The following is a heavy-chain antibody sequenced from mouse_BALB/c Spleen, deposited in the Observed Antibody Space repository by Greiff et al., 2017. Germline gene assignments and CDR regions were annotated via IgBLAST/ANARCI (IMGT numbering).Heavy chain of an antibody. CDR2: IRNKANGYTT. D-gene: IGHD1-1*01. J-gene: IGHJ3*01. CDR1: GFTFTDYY. V-gene: IGHV7-3*02. Sequence: EVMLVESGGGLVQPGGSLRLSCATSGFTFTDYYMSWVRQPPGKALEWLGFIRNKANGYTTEYSASVKGRFTISRDNSQSILYLQMNTLRAEDSATYYCARDPDYYGSSPWFAYWGQGTLVTVSA. CDR3: ARDPDYYGSSPWFAY.